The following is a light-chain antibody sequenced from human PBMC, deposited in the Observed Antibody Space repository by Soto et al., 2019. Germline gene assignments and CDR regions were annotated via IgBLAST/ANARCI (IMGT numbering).Light chain of an antibody. J-gene: IGKJ1*01. V-gene: IGKV3-20*01. Sequence: EIVLTQSPGTLSLSPGERATLSCRASQSVRNRYMAWYQQKPGKAPRLLMYDASRRATGIPARFSGSGSGTDFTLTISRLEPEDFAVYHCQQYGTSPRTFGRGTKVEIK. CDR2: DAS. CDR1: QSVRNRY. CDR3: QQYGTSPRT.